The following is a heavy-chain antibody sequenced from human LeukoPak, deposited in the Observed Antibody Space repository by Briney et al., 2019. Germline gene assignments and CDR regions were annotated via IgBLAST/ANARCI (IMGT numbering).Heavy chain of an antibody. J-gene: IGHJ4*02. D-gene: IGHD1-26*01. CDR1: GGSISSGGFS. Sequence: SETLSLTCTVSGGSISSGGFSWSWIRQPPGKGLEWIGEINHSGSTNYNPSLKSRVTISVDTSKNQFSLKLSSVTAADTAVYYCARVVGATQLDYWGQGTLVTVSS. CDR2: INHSGST. CDR3: ARVVGATQLDY. V-gene: IGHV4-39*07.